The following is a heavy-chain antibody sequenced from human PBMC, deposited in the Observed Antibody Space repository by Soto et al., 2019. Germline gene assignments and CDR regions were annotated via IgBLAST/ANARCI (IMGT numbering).Heavy chain of an antibody. CDR1: GFSFIDYS. D-gene: IGHD5-12*01. Sequence: SVKVSCKASGFSFIDYSILWVRQAPGQSLEWLGWINAGNGNTKYSHKFQDRVTITSDTSATTTYMELRSLRSEDTAVFYCARSAKKTWLPDFWGQGTLVTVSS. V-gene: IGHV1-3*01. CDR2: INAGNGNT. CDR3: ARSAKKTWLPDF. J-gene: IGHJ1*01.